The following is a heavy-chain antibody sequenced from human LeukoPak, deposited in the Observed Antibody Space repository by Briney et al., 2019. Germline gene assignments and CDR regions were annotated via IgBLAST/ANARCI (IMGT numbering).Heavy chain of an antibody. Sequence: PSETLSLTCAVYGGSFSGYYWSWVRHPPGKGLEWNGEINHSGSTNYNPSLKSRVTISVDTSKNQFPLKLSSVTAADTAVYYCARSPGVGSGSYQMNWFDPWGQGTLVTVSS. CDR1: GGSFSGYY. CDR2: INHSGST. J-gene: IGHJ5*02. V-gene: IGHV4-34*01. CDR3: ARSPGVGSGSYQMNWFDP. D-gene: IGHD3-10*01.